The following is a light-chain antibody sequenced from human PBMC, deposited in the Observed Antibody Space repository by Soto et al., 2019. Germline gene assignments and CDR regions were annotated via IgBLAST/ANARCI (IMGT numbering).Light chain of an antibody. Sequence: DIQMTQSPSSLSASVGDRVTITCRASQSISTYLNWYQQKPGTAPKLLIYAAFSLRSGVPSSFSGSRSETYFTLTISSLQPEDSATYYCQQSYSAPWTFDQGKKVEF. CDR2: AAF. CDR1: QSISTY. J-gene: IGKJ1*01. V-gene: IGKV1-39*01. CDR3: QQSYSAPWT.